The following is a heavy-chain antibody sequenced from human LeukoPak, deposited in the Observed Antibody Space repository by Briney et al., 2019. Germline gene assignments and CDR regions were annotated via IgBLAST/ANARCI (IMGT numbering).Heavy chain of an antibody. CDR2: INPNSGGT. CDR3: ARWVATTGGFDY. Sequence: GASVKVSCKASGYTFTGYYMHWVRQAPGQGLEWMGWINPNSGGTNYAQKFQGRVTMTRDTSTSTVYMELSSLRSEDTAVYYCARWVATTGGFDYWGQGTLVTVSS. V-gene: IGHV1-2*02. D-gene: IGHD5-24*01. CDR1: GYTFTGYY. J-gene: IGHJ4*02.